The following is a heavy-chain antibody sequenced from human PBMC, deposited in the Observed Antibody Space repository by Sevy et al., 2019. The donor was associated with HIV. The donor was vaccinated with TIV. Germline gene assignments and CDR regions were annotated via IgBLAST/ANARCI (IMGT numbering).Heavy chain of an antibody. CDR1: GFTFSFYA. CDR3: ARDSKEPHSGEYYYYYGMDV. J-gene: IGHJ6*02. V-gene: IGHV3-30-3*01. D-gene: IGHD3-10*01. CDR2: VSYDGSNT. Sequence: GGSLRLSCAASGFTFSFYAMHWVRQAPGKGLEWVAVVSYDGSNTYYADSVKGRFTISRDNSRNTLYLIMNSLRTEDTAVYYCARDSKEPHSGEYYYYYGMDVWGQGTTVTVSS.